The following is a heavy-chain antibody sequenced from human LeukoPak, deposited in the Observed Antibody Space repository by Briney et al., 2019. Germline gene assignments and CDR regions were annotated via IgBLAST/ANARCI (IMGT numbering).Heavy chain of an antibody. CDR1: GFTFSSYW. Sequence: GGSLRLSCAASGFTFSSYWMNWVRQAPGKGLVWVSRIASDGSSTTYADSVKGRFSISRDNSKNTLYLQINSLRAEDTALYHRAKERSLNGGNSDGYFDHWGQGTLVAVSS. D-gene: IGHD4-23*01. J-gene: IGHJ4*02. V-gene: IGHV3-74*01. CDR3: AKERSLNGGNSDGYFDH. CDR2: IASDGSST.